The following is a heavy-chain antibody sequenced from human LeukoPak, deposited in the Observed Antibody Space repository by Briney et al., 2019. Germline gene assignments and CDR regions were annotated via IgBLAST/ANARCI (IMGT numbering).Heavy chain of an antibody. Sequence: GGSLRLSCAASGFDVDRNYMTWVRQAPGKGLEWVSFIYSGGATYYADSVRGRFTISRDSSKNTLYLQMNSLRVEDTAVYYCARVPGYSWGQGTLVTVSS. CDR1: GFDVDRNY. D-gene: IGHD6-13*01. CDR3: ARVPGYS. V-gene: IGHV3-53*01. J-gene: IGHJ4*02. CDR2: IYSGGAT.